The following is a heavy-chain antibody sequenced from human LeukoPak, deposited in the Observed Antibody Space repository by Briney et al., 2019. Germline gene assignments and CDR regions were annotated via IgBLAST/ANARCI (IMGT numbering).Heavy chain of an antibody. J-gene: IGHJ5*02. D-gene: IGHD1-14*01. CDR1: GYPFTTWE. CDR2: VHPNSGNT. CDR3: ARGPRNDP. V-gene: IGHV1-8*01. Sequence: GASVKVSCKTSGYPFTTWEINWVRQAAGRGLEWMGWVHPNSGNTAYAQKFQGRVTMTRDTSISTAYMEVSGLRSDDTAVYFCARGPRNDPWGQGTLVTVSS.